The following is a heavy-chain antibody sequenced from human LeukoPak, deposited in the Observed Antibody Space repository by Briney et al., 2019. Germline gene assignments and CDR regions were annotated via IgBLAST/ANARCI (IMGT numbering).Heavy chain of an antibody. Sequence: GGSLRLACAASGFTFSNFWMSWVRQAPGKGLEWVANIKQDGGEKYYVDSVKGRFTISRDNAKNSVYLQMNNLRAADTAMYYCTKSGTTFDYWGLGTLVTVSS. D-gene: IGHD1-14*01. V-gene: IGHV3-7*01. CDR2: IKQDGGEK. J-gene: IGHJ4*02. CDR1: GFTFSNFW. CDR3: TKSGTTFDY.